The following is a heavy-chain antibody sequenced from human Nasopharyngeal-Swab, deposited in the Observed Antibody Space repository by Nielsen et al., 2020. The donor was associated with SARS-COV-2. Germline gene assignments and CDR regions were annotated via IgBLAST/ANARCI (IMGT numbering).Heavy chain of an antibody. D-gene: IGHD2-2*01. CDR2: INHSGST. V-gene: IGHV4-34*01. Sequence: RQAAGMGPAWIAVINHSGSTNYNPSLKSRVTLSVDTSMNQVSLEVSSVTAADTAVYYCARGLSGIVPAPILGLGPYYYYYYMDVWGKGTTVTVSS. CDR3: ARGLSGIVPAPILGLGPYYYYYYMDV. J-gene: IGHJ6*03.